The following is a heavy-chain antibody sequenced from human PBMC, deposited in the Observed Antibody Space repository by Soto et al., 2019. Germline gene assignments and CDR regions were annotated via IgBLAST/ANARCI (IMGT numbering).Heavy chain of an antibody. Sequence: SETLSLTCTVSGGSISSGDYYWSWIRQPPGKGLEWIGYIYYSGSTYYNPSLKSRVTISVDTSKNQFSLKLNSVTAADTAVYYCAREYTYGSNFFDCWGQGALVTVSS. CDR1: GGSISSGDYY. CDR3: AREYTYGSNFFDC. V-gene: IGHV4-30-4*01. CDR2: IYYSGST. J-gene: IGHJ4*02. D-gene: IGHD5-18*01.